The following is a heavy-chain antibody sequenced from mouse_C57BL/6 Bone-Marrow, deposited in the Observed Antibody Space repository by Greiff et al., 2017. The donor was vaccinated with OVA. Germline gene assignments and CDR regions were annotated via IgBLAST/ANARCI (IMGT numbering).Heavy chain of an antibody. CDR3: TFITTVVRYYFDY. Sequence: EVKVEESGGGLVQPGGSMKLSCVASGFTFSNYWMNWVRQSPEKGLEWVAQIRLKSDNYATHYAESVKGRFTISRDDSKSSVYLQMNNLRAEDTGIYYCTFITTVVRYYFDYWGQGTTLTVSS. V-gene: IGHV6-3*01. J-gene: IGHJ2*01. CDR1: GFTFSNYW. D-gene: IGHD1-1*01. CDR2: IRLKSDNYAT.